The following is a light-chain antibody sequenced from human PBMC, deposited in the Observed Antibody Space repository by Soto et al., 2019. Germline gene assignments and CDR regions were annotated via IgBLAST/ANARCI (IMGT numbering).Light chain of an antibody. CDR2: GAS. V-gene: IGKV3-20*01. CDR1: QSVSSNY. CDR3: EQYGSSPLT. J-gene: IGKJ4*01. Sequence: EIVLTQSPGTLSLSRGERATLSCRASQSVSSNYLAWYQQKPGQAPRLLIYGASIRATGIPDRFSGSGSGTDFTLTISRLEPEDFAVYSCEQYGSSPLTFGGGTKVEIK.